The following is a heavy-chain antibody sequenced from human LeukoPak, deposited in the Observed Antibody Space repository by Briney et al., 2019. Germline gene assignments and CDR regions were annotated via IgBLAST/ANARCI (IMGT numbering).Heavy chain of an antibody. D-gene: IGHD1-1*01. V-gene: IGHV3-30*03. CDR2: ISDDGNNI. J-gene: IGHJ4*02. CDR1: GFTFRSYG. CDR3: ARDLTRYFDY. Sequence: GGSLRLSCAASGFTFRSYGMHWVRQAPGKGLEWVALISDDGNNIYYADSVKGRFTISRDNSKNTLYLQMNSLRAEDTAVYYCARDLTRYFDYWGQGTLVTVSS.